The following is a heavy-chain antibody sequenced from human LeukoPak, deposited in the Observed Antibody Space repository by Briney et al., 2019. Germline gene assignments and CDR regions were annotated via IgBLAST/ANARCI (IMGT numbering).Heavy chain of an antibody. J-gene: IGHJ6*03. CDR1: GGSISSYY. V-gene: IGHV4-59*12. CDR2: IYYSGST. CDR3: ARDISVNYYYYYMDV. Sequence: SETLSLTCTVSGGSISSYYWSWIRQPPGKGLEWIGYIYYSGSTYYNPSLKSRVTISVDTSKNQFSLKLSSVTAADTAVYYCARDISVNYYYYYMDVWGKGTTVTVSS.